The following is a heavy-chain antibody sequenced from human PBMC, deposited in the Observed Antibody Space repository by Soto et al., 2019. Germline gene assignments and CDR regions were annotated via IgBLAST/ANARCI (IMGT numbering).Heavy chain of an antibody. Sequence: LSLTCTVSGGSISSSSYYWGWIRQPPGKGLEWIGSIYYSGSTYYNPSLKSRVTISVDTSKNQFSLKLSSVTAADTAVYYCARLEGDSSPRGSGVVYYYYGMDVWGQGTTVTVYS. CDR1: GGSISSSSYY. D-gene: IGHD3-22*01. V-gene: IGHV4-39*01. CDR3: ARLEGDSSPRGSGVVYYYYGMDV. J-gene: IGHJ6*02. CDR2: IYYSGST.